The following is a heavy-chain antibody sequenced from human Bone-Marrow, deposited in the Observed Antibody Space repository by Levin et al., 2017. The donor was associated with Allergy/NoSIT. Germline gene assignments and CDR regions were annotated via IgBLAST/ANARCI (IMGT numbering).Heavy chain of an antibody. CDR1: GESISSGGYS. CDR2: IYQSGTT. Sequence: SETLSLTCGVSGESISSGGYSWSCIRQPPGKGLEWIAYIYQSGTTYYNPSLKSRVTMSLDMSKNQFSLKLSSVTAADTAVYYCGRVIASGIDTWGQGTLVTVSS. CDR3: GRVIASGIDT. V-gene: IGHV4-30-2*01. J-gene: IGHJ5*02. D-gene: IGHD3-10*01.